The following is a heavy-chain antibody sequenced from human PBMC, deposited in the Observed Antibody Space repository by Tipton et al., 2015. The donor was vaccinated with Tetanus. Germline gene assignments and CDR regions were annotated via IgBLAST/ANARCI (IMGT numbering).Heavy chain of an antibody. V-gene: IGHV3-7*01. CDR2: IKQDGSAK. CDR1: GFNFAHYG. CDR3: ARDSTYLFDY. J-gene: IGHJ4*02. Sequence: SLRLSCAASGFNFAHYGMHWVRQAPGKGLEWVANIKQDGSAKYYVDPVKGRFTISRDNAKNSLYLQMNSLRAEDTAVYYCARDSTYLFDYWGQGTLVTVSS. D-gene: IGHD2-2*01.